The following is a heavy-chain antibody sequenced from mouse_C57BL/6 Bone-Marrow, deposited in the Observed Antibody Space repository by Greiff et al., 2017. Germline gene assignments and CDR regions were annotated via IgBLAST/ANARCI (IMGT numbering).Heavy chain of an antibody. V-gene: IGHV6-3*01. J-gene: IGHJ4*01. Sequence: EVMLVESGGGLVQPGGSMKLSCVASGFTFSNYWMNWVRQSPEKGLEWVAQIRLKSDNYATHYAESVKGRFTISRDDSKSSVYLQMNNLRAEDTGIYYCKPHDRRAMDYWGQGTSVTVSS. CDR2: IRLKSDNYAT. CDR1: GFTFSNYW. CDR3: KPHDRRAMDY.